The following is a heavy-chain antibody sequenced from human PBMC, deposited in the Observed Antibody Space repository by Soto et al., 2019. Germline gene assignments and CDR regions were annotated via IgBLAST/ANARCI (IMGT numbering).Heavy chain of an antibody. Sequence: QVQLVQSGAEVKKPGASVKVSCKASGYTFINYGIAWVRQAPGQGLEWMGWSRAHNGNTNYAQKLQGRVTMTTDTCTNTAYMELRSLRPDDTAMYYCARVPYDTNTYYYGAGDYWGQGALVTVSS. J-gene: IGHJ4*02. D-gene: IGHD3-22*01. CDR2: SRAHNGNT. CDR3: ARVPYDTNTYYYGAGDY. V-gene: IGHV1-18*01. CDR1: GYTFINYG.